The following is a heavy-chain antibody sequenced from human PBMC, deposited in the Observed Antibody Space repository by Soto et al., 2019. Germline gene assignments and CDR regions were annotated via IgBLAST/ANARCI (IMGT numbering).Heavy chain of an antibody. CDR1: GYTFSNFW. J-gene: IGHJ4*02. V-gene: IGHV5-51*01. Sequence: GESLKISCHCSGYTFSNFWIGWVRQLPGQGLEWMGIIYPGDHETRYSPSFLGKVTISAEKSINTAYLQWSSLEASDSAFYFCARSPRRSPYFDAWGQGALVTVYS. CDR3: ARSPRRSPYFDA. CDR2: IYPGDHET.